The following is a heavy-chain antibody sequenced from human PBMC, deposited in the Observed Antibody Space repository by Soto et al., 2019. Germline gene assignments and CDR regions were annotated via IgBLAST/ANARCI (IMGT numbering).Heavy chain of an antibody. V-gene: IGHV1-69*13. D-gene: IGHD5-18*01. CDR2: IIPIFGTA. CDR3: GRTLVDTAMAHYYGMDV. Sequence: SVKVSCKASGGTFSSYAISWVRQAPGQGLEWMGGIIPIFGTANYAQKFQGRVTITADESTSTAYMELSSLRSEDTAVYYCGRTLVDTAMAHYYGMDVWGQGTTVTVSS. CDR1: GGTFSSYA. J-gene: IGHJ6*02.